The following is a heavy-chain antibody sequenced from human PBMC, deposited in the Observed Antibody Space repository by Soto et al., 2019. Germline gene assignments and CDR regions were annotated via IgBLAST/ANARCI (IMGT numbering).Heavy chain of an antibody. CDR1: GFTFGSYD. V-gene: IGHV3-23*01. CDR3: AKALRPSLKFGSYMDV. Sequence: EVQLLESGGGLVQPGGSLRLACVVSGFTFGSYDMSWVRQSPDNGPDSVATLAGNGFTTYYADSVKGRFPISGDKSKSTVFLQLSSLTADDTGVYYCAKALRPSLKFGSYMDVWCRGTSVTVSS. J-gene: IGHJ6*03. D-gene: IGHD2-2*01. CDR2: LAGNGFTT.